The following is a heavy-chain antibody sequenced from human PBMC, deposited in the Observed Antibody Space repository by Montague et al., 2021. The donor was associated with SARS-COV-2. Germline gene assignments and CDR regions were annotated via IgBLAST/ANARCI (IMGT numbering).Heavy chain of an antibody. Sequence: CAISGDSVAGHRGGWDWIRSSPSSRFDLVCRPYHRSKWDSDYAESVKRRLVITPDTSKNQVSLQLNSVIPEDTAVYFCASSGITLTGLDAFDIWGQGTMVTVSS. J-gene: IGHJ3*02. CDR3: ASSGITLTGLDAFDI. CDR1: GDSVAGHRGG. D-gene: IGHD3-9*01. CDR2: PYHRSKWDS. V-gene: IGHV6-1*01.